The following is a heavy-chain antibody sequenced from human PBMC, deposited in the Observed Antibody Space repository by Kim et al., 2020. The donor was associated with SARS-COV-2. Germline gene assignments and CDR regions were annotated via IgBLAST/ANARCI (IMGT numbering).Heavy chain of an antibody. J-gene: IGHJ4*02. CDR3: ARDYSSSWYLNPRFDY. Sequence: GGSLRLSCAASGFTFSSYWMSWVRQAPGKGLEWVANIKQDGSEKYYVDSVKGRFTISRDNAKNSLYLQMNSLRAEDTAVYYCARDYSSSWYLNPRFDYWGQKTLVTVSS. V-gene: IGHV3-7*03. CDR1: GFTFSSYW. CDR2: IKQDGSEK. D-gene: IGHD6-13*01.